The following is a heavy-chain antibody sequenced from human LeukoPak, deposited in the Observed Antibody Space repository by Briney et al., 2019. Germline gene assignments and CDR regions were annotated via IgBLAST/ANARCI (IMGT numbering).Heavy chain of an antibody. D-gene: IGHD6-19*01. V-gene: IGHV4-4*07. J-gene: IGHJ4*02. Sequence: SETLSLTCTVSGGSISSYYWSWIRQPAGKGLEWIGRIYTSGSTSYNPSLKSRVTISVDKSKNQFSLKLSSVTDADTAVYYCASSTLYSSGWYWGQGTLVTVSS. CDR2: IYTSGST. CDR3: ASSTLYSSGWY. CDR1: GGSISSYY.